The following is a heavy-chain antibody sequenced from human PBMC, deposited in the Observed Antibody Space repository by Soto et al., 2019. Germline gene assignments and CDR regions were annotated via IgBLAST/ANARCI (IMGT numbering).Heavy chain of an antibody. V-gene: IGHV1-18*01. CDR2: ISAYNGNT. J-gene: IGHJ4*02. D-gene: IGHD2-2*01. Sequence: QVQLVQSGAEVKKPGASVKVSCKASGYTFTSYGISWVRQAPGQGLEWMGWISAYNGNTNYAQKLQGRVTMTTDTSSSTAYMELRSLRSDDTAVYYCACVVVVPAATTEYYFDYWGQGSLVTDSS. CDR3: ACVVVVPAATTEYYFDY. CDR1: GYTFTSYG.